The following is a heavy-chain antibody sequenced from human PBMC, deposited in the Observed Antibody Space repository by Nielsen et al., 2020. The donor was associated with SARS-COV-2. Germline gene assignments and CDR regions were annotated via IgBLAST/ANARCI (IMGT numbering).Heavy chain of an antibody. Sequence: GESLKISCAASGFTFSSYWMSWVRQAPGKGLEWVANIKQDGSEKYYVDSVKGRFTISRDNAKNSLYLQMNSLRAEDTAVYYCARAPGRVAAAGTPFDYWGQGTLVTVSS. CDR1: GFTFSSYW. CDR2: IKQDGSEK. V-gene: IGHV3-7*01. CDR3: ARAPGRVAAAGTPFDY. D-gene: IGHD6-13*01. J-gene: IGHJ4*02.